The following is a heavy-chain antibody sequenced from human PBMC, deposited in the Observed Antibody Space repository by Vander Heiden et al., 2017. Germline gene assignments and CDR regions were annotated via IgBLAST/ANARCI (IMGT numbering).Heavy chain of an antibody. V-gene: IGHV3-33*01. CDR1: GFTFSSYG. J-gene: IGHJ4*02. Sequence: QVQLVESGGGVVQPGRSLRLSCAASGFTFSSYGMHWVRQAPGKGLEWVAVIWYDGSNKYYADSVKGRFTISRDNSKNTLYLQMNSLRAEDTAVYYCARDPGIAAAGRPFDYWGQGTLVTVSS. D-gene: IGHD6-13*01. CDR2: IWYDGSNK. CDR3: ARDPGIAAAGRPFDY.